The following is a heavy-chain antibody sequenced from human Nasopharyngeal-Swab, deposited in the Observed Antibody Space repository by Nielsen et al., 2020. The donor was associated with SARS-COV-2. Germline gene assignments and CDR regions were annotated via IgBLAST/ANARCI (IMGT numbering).Heavy chain of an antibody. CDR2: ISGDSDST. CDR3: AKDRDSGDDSEEYYHYYGMDV. Sequence: GESLKISCSASGFTFINFAMSWVRQAPGKGLEWVSVISGDSDSTYYTDSVRGRFTISSDNSKNTLNLQMNNLRAEDTAIYYCAKDRDSGDDSEEYYHYYGMDVWGQGAPVTVSS. D-gene: IGHD5-12*01. J-gene: IGHJ6*02. V-gene: IGHV3-23*01. CDR1: GFTFINFA.